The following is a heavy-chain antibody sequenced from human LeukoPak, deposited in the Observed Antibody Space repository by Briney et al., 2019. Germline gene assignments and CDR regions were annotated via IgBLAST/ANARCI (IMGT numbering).Heavy chain of an antibody. D-gene: IGHD6-19*01. CDR3: VGGYGWLPDY. V-gene: IGHV3-7*04. J-gene: IGHJ4*02. Sequence: GGSLRLSCAGYGITLSELWMDWVRQVPGKGLEWVANIKQDGSEKKYVDSVKGRFTISRDNAKNSVYLQMNSLRVDDTAVYYCVGGYGWLPDYWGQGALVTVSS. CDR1: GITLSELW. CDR2: IKQDGSEK.